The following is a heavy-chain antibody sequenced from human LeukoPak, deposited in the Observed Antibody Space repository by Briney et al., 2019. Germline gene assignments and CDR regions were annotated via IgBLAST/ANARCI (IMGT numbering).Heavy chain of an antibody. D-gene: IGHD2-2*01. CDR2: IWYDGSNK. CDR3: ARDSGYCGSTSCSLGAYGMDV. CDR1: GFTFSSYG. Sequence: GGSLRLSCAASGFTFSSYGMHWVRQAPGKGLEWVAVIWYDGSNKYYADSVKGRFTISRDNSKNTLYLQMNSLRAEDTAVYYCARDSGYCGSTSCSLGAYGMDVWGQGTTVTVSS. J-gene: IGHJ6*02. V-gene: IGHV3-33*08.